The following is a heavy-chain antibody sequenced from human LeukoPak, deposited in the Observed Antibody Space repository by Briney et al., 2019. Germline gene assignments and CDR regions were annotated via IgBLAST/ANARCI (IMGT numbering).Heavy chain of an antibody. CDR1: GYSISSGYY. D-gene: IGHD2-21*01. CDR3: ARPVFVVNLNGVDV. V-gene: IGHV4-38-2*02. Sequence: PSETLSLTCTVSGYSISSGYYWGWIRQPPGKGLEWIGSIYHSGSTYYNPSLKSRVTISVDTSKNQFSLKLSSVTAADTAVYYCARPVFVVNLNGVDVWGKGTTVTVSS. J-gene: IGHJ6*04. CDR2: IYHSGST.